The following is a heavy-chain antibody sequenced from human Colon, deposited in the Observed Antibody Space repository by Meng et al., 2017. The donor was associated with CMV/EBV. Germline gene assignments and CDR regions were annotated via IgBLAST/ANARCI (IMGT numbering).Heavy chain of an antibody. CDR3: ARDSPHIGAVPAFDV. CDR1: GFNFSSYS. CDR2: VSSGSIFK. Sequence: GGPLRLSCAASGFNFSSYSINWVRQAPGKGLEWVSSVSSGSIFKFHADSVEGRFTISRDNAKNSLYLQMNSLRTEDTAVYYCARDSPHIGAVPAFDVWGQGTLVTVSS. J-gene: IGHJ4*02. D-gene: IGHD2-2*01. V-gene: IGHV3-21*01.